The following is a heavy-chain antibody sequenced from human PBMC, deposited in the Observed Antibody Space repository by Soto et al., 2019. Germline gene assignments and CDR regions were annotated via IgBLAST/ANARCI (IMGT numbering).Heavy chain of an antibody. V-gene: IGHV1-46*01. D-gene: IGHD5-12*01. CDR3: ARGRGYSGHRVYYYYGTDV. Sequence: GASVKVSCKASGYTFTIYYMHCVLQSPVQWLEWMGIINPSGGSTSYAQKFQGRVTMTRDTSTSTVYMELSSLRSEDTAVYYCARGRGYSGHRVYYYYGTDVWGQGTTVTVSS. CDR2: INPSGGST. J-gene: IGHJ6*02. CDR1: GYTFTIYY.